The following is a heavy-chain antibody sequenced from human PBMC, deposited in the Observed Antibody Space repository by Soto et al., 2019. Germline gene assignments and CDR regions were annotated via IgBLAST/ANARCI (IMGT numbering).Heavy chain of an antibody. CDR1: GFSLSTSGVG. V-gene: IGHV2-5*02. J-gene: IGHJ6*02. CDR2: IYWDDDK. D-gene: IGHD2-15*01. Sequence: QITLKESGPTLVKPTQTLTLTCTSSGFSLSTSGVGVAWIRQPPGKALEWLALIYWDDDKRYRPSLESRLTISRDTSKNRVVLTMTNMDSLDTATYCCSCLPCSGGSCCWFSFSGMDVWGQGTTVTVSS. CDR3: SCLPCSGGSCCWFSFSGMDV.